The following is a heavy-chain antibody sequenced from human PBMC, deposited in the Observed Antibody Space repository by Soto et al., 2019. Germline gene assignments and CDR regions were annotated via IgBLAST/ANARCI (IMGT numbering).Heavy chain of an antibody. CDR2: INHSGST. V-gene: IGHV4-34*01. J-gene: IGHJ4*02. Sequence: QVQLQQWGAGLLKPSETLSLTCAVYGGSFSGYYWSWIRQPPGKGLEWIGEINHSGSTNYNPSLKIRVTISVDTSKNQFSLKLSSVTAADTAVYYCARGISRGKDIVVVSGVDYWGQGTLVTVSS. CDR1: GGSFSGYY. CDR3: ARGISRGKDIVVVSGVDY. D-gene: IGHD2-2*01.